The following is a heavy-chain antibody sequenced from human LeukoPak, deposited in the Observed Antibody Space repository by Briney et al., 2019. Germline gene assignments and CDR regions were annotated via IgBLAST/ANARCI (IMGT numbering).Heavy chain of an antibody. D-gene: IGHD3-10*01. V-gene: IGHV3-30-3*01. J-gene: IGHJ4*02. Sequence: PGRSLRLSCAASGFTFSSYAMHWVRQAPGKGLEWVAVISYDGSNKYYADSVKGRFTISRDNSKNTLYLQMNSLRAEDTAVYYCARDLAAMVRGVPADWGQGTLVTVSS. CDR1: GFTFSSYA. CDR2: ISYDGSNK. CDR3: ARDLAAMVRGVPAD.